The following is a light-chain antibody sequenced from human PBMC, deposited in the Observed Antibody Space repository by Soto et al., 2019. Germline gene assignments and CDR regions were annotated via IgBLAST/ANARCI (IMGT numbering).Light chain of an antibody. CDR1: SSDVGGYNY. J-gene: IGLJ1*01. Sequence: QSALTQPASVSGSPGQSITISCTGTSSDVGGYNYVSWYQQHPGKAPKLLISAVNNRPSGVSNRFSGSKSGNAASLTISGLQAEDEADYYCCSYTSGNTYVFGTGTKVTVL. V-gene: IGLV2-14*01. CDR3: CSYTSGNTYV. CDR2: AVN.